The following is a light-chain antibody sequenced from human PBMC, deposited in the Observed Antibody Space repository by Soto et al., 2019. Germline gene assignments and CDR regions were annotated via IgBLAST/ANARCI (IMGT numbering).Light chain of an antibody. CDR2: DAS. V-gene: IGKV1-5*01. Sequence: DIQMTQSPSTLSASVGDRVTVTCRASQSINSWLAWYQQKPGKAPKLLIYDASSLQSGVPSRFSGSGSGTEFTLTISSLQPDDFATYYCQQYNSYSWTFGHGTKVDVK. CDR3: QQYNSYSWT. CDR1: QSINSW. J-gene: IGKJ1*01.